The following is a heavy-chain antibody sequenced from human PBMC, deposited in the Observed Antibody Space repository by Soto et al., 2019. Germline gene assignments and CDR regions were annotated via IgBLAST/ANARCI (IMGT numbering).Heavy chain of an antibody. CDR2: IIPIFGTA. J-gene: IGHJ6*02. CDR3: ARGSGRRGSGSSYYYYYGMDV. CDR1: GGTFSSYA. D-gene: IGHD3-10*01. Sequence: GASVKVSCKASGGTFSSYAISWVRQAPGQGLEWMGGIIPIFGTANYAQKFQGRVTITADESTSTAYMELSSLRSEDTAVYYCARGSGRRGSGSSYYYYYGMDVWGQGTTVTVSS. V-gene: IGHV1-69*13.